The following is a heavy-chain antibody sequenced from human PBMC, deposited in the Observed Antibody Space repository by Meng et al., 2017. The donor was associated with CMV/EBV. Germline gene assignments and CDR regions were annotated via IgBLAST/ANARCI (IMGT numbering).Heavy chain of an antibody. J-gene: IGHJ4*02. CDR2: IYWDDDK. CDR3: AHSQRGYSGPVDFDY. V-gene: IGHV2-5*02. D-gene: IGHD5-12*01. Sequence: QIPLKGSGRSLANPTQTLTLTSSVSRFSLSTSGGSGVWIRQPPGKALEWLALIYWDDDKRYSPSLKSRLTITKDTSKNQVVLTMTNMDPVDTATYYCAHSQRGYSGPVDFDYWGQGTLVTVSS. CDR1: RFSLSTSGGS.